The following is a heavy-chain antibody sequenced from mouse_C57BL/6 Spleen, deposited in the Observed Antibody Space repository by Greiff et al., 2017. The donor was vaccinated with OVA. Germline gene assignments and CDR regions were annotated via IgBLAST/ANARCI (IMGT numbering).Heavy chain of an antibody. CDR3: ARDPMDYGSFSGDFDV. CDR2: IYPRSGNT. Sequence: VQLQESGAELARPGASVKLSCKASGYTFTSYGISWVKQRTGQGLEWIGEIYPRSGNTYYNEKFKGKATLTADKSSSTAYMELRSLTSEDAAVYFGARDPMDYGSFSGDFDVWGTGTTVTVSS. CDR1: GYTFTSYG. J-gene: IGHJ1*03. V-gene: IGHV1-81*01. D-gene: IGHD1-1*01.